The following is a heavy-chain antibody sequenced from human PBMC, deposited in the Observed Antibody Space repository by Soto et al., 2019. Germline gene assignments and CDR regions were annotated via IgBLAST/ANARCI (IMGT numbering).Heavy chain of an antibody. J-gene: IGHJ6*03. CDR1: GFTFSSYG. D-gene: IGHD3-3*01. V-gene: IGHV3-30*18. CDR2: ISYDGSNK. CDR3: AKDTYDFWSGYYRDYYYYMDV. Sequence: QVQLVESGGGVVQPGRSLRLSCAASGFTFSSYGMHWVRQAPGKGLEWVAVISYDGSNKYYADSVKGRFTISRDNSKNTLYLQMKSLRAEDTAVYYCAKDTYDFWSGYYRDYYYYMDVWGKGTTVTVSS.